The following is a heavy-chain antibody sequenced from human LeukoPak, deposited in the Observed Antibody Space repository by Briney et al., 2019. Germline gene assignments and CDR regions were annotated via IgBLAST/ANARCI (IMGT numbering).Heavy chain of an antibody. CDR2: INPNSGST. CDR1: GYTFTNYY. J-gene: IGHJ4*02. CDR3: ARESVEYYYDSSGPGGGY. V-gene: IGHV1-46*01. Sequence: ASVKVSCKTSGYTFTNYYLHWVRQAPGQGLEWMGIINPNSGSTTYSQKFQGRVTMTRDTSTSTVCMELSSLRSEDTAVYYCARESVEYYYDSSGPGGGYWGQGTLVTVSS. D-gene: IGHD3-22*01.